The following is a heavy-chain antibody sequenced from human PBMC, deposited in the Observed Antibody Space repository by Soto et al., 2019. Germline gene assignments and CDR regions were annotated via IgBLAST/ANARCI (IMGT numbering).Heavy chain of an antibody. Sequence: SETLSLTCTVSGGSISSGDYYWSWIRQPPGKGLEWIGYIYYSGSTYYNPSLKSRVTISVDTSKNQFSLKLSPVTAADTAVYYCAREGFTYDYVWGRQSYGMDVWGQGTTVTVSS. CDR1: GGSISSGDYY. CDR2: IYYSGST. D-gene: IGHD3-16*01. J-gene: IGHJ6*02. V-gene: IGHV4-30-4*01. CDR3: AREGFTYDYVWGRQSYGMDV.